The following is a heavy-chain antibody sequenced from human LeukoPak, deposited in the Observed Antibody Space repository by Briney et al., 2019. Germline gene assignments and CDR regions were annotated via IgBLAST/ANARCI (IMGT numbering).Heavy chain of an antibody. CDR3: ASGDGSSPAEYFQH. J-gene: IGHJ1*01. D-gene: IGHD2-21*01. CDR2: ISSSGSTI. CDR1: GFTFSDYY. V-gene: IGHV3-11*01. Sequence: GGSLRLSCAASGFTFSDYYMSWIRQAPGKGLEWVSYISSSGSTIYYADSVKGRFTISRDNAKNSLYLQMNSLRAEDTAVYYCASGDGSSPAEYFQHWGQGTLVTVSS.